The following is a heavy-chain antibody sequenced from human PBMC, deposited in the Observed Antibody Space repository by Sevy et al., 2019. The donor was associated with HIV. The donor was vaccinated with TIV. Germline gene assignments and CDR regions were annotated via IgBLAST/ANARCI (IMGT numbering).Heavy chain of an antibody. J-gene: IGHJ4*02. CDR2: ISYDGSNK. CDR1: GFTFSSYA. CDR3: ARDQGAVVIVAATLFEY. Sequence: GGSLRLSCAASGFTFSSYAMHWVRQAPGKGLEWVAVISYDGSNKYYADSVKGRFTISRDNSKNTLCLEMNSLRTEDTAVYYCARDQGAVVIVAATLFEYWGQGTLVTVSS. V-gene: IGHV3-30*04. D-gene: IGHD2-15*01.